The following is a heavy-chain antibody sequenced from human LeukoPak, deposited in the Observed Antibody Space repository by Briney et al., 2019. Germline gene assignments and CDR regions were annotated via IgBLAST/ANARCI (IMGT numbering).Heavy chain of an antibody. D-gene: IGHD6-19*01. CDR3: AKPISGGLAVTADWFDP. CDR2: INANSGTT. Sequence: GGSLRLSCAASGFAFSFYAMSWLRQPPGKGLEWVATINANSGTTSYAASVRGRFTISRDNSRNTLYLQVNTLRAEDTAVYYCAKPISGGLAVTADWFDPWGQGTLVVVSS. J-gene: IGHJ5*01. CDR1: GFAFSFYA. V-gene: IGHV3-23*01.